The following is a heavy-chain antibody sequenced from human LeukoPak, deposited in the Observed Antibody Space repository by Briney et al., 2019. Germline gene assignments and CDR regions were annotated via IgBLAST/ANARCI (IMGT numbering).Heavy chain of an antibody. CDR2: ISGSGGST. CDR3: AKGEYYYDSSGHFDY. J-gene: IGHJ4*02. D-gene: IGHD3-22*01. Sequence: PGGSLRLSCAASGFTFSSYAMSWVRQAPGKRLEWVSAISGSGGSTYYADSVKGRFTISRDNSKNTLYLQMNSLRAEDTAVYYCAKGEYYYDSSGHFDYWGQGTLVTVSS. V-gene: IGHV3-23*01. CDR1: GFTFSSYA.